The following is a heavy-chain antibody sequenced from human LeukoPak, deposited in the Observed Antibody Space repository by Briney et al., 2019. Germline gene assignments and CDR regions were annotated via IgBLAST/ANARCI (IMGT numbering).Heavy chain of an antibody. Sequence: PSQTLSLTCTVSGGSISRGDYYWSWIRQPPGKGLEWIGYIYYSGSTDYNPSLKSRVTMSVDTSKNQFSLKLSSVTAADTAVYYCAREGNDYSNLWGAFDIWGQGTMVTVSS. CDR2: IYYSGST. CDR1: GGSISRGDYY. D-gene: IGHD4-11*01. J-gene: IGHJ3*02. V-gene: IGHV4-30-4*01. CDR3: AREGNDYSNLWGAFDI.